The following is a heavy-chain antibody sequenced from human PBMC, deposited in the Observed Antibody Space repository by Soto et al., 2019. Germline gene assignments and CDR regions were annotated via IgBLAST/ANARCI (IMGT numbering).Heavy chain of an antibody. CDR3: ARGGKERFRGSGMDV. CDR2: IITFFGAA. V-gene: IGHV1-69*01. D-gene: IGHD1-1*01. CDR1: GGRFSTYA. J-gene: IGHJ6*02. Sequence: QVQLVQSGAEVRKPGSSVRLSCKASGGRFSTYAFNWVRQAPGQGLEWLGGIITFFGAAMYAQKFQGRVTITADEFTPTAYMELSGLRSEDTAVYYCARGGKERFRGSGMDVWGQGTTVTVSS.